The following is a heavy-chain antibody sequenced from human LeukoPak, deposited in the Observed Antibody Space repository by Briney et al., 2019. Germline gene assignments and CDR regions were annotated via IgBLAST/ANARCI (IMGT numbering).Heavy chain of an antibody. Sequence: SETLSLTCTVSSGSMSNYYWSWIRQPPGKGLEWIGCFYYSGSTNYNPSLKSRVTISVDTSKNQFSLGVSSVTAADTAIYYCARASIFGVVLGPMDVWGQGTTVTVSS. D-gene: IGHD3-3*01. CDR2: FYYSGST. J-gene: IGHJ6*02. CDR3: ARASIFGVVLGPMDV. CDR1: SGSMSNYY. V-gene: IGHV4-59*01.